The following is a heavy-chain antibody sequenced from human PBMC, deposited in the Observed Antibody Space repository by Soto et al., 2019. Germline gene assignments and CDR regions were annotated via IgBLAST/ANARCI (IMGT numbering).Heavy chain of an antibody. J-gene: IGHJ5*01. Sequence: QVHLVESGGGVVQPGRSLTISCVGSGFAFSTYGMHWVRQAPAKGLEWVALISYDGTDKYYADSVKGRFSISRDNSKHTLSLQMDSQRPEDTAVYDCANDFGAWFDSWGQGTLVNVSS. CDR1: GFAFSTYG. CDR2: ISYDGTDK. V-gene: IGHV3-30*18. CDR3: ANDFGAWFDS. D-gene: IGHD3-10*01.